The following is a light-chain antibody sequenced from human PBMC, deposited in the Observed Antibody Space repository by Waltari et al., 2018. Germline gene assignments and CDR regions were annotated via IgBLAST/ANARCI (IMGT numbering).Light chain of an antibody. CDR1: QSVRSY. V-gene: IGKV3-11*01. CDR3: QQSSDWPT. J-gene: IGKJ4*01. Sequence: EIVLTQSPATLSLSPGERATLSCRASQSVRSYLVWYQQKPGQAPRLLIYDASNRATGIPARVSGSGSGTDFTLTISSLEPEDFAVYYCQQSSDWPTFGGGTKVEIK. CDR2: DAS.